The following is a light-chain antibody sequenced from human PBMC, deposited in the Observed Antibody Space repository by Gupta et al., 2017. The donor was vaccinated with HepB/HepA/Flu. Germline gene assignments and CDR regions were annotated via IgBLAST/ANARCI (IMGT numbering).Light chain of an antibody. CDR1: STDIGAYNY. V-gene: IGLV2-14*01. Sequence: QSALTQPASVSGSPGQSLTISCTGTSTDIGAYNYVSWHQQHSGKLPTLWCLGVRNRPSGLSDCVAGYSSANTALLTLSGLQAEDESSDDYSASTSPSMGVFGGGTKLTVL. CDR2: GVR. J-gene: IGLJ3*02. CDR3: SASTSPSMGV.